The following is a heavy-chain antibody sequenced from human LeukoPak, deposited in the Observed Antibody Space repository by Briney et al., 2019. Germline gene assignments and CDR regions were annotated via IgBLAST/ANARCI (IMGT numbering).Heavy chain of an antibody. CDR1: GYTFTSYA. J-gene: IGHJ3*02. Sequence: ASVKVSCKASGYTFTSYAMNWVRQAPGQGLEWMGWINTNTGNPTYAQGFTGRFVFSLDTSVSTAYLQISSLKAEDTAVYYCASLVRYFDWLSTDAFDIWGQGTMVTVSS. V-gene: IGHV7-4-1*02. CDR2: INTNTGNP. D-gene: IGHD3-9*01. CDR3: ASLVRYFDWLSTDAFDI.